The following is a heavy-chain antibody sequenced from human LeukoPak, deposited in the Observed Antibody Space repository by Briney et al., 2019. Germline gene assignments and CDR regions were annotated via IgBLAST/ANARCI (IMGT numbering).Heavy chain of an antibody. CDR2: IYYSGST. Sequence: SETLSLTCTVSGGSISSYYWSWIRQPPGKGLEGIGYIYYSGSTNYNPSLKSRVTISVDTSKNQFSLKLSSVTAADTAVYYCARVGSYCSGGSCYSYYFDYWGQGTLVTVSS. CDR1: GGSISSYY. V-gene: IGHV4-59*01. J-gene: IGHJ4*02. D-gene: IGHD2-15*01. CDR3: ARVGSYCSGGSCYSYYFDY.